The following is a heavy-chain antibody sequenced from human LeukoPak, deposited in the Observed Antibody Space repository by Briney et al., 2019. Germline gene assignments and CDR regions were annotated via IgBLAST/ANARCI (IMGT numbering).Heavy chain of an antibody. V-gene: IGHV4-38-2*02. CDR3: ARVPKGSVTIFGVVSMGYYFDY. Sequence: SETLSLTCTVSGYSISSGYYWGWIRPPPGKGLEWIGSIYHSGSTYYNPSLKSRVTISVDTSKNQFSLKLSSVTAADTAVYYCARVPKGSVTIFGVVSMGYYFDYWGQGTLVTVSS. CDR2: IYHSGST. J-gene: IGHJ4*02. CDR1: GYSISSGYY. D-gene: IGHD3-3*01.